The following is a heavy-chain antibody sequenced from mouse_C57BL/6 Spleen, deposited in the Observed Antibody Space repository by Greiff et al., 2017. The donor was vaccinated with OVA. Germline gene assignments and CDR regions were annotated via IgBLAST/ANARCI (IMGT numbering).Heavy chain of an antibody. D-gene: IGHD3-3*01. CDR3: ARGGLDY. J-gene: IGHJ4*01. Sequence: KTTITADTSSNTAYLQLSSLTSEDTAVYYCARGGLDYWGQGTSVTVSS. V-gene: IGHV14-2*01.